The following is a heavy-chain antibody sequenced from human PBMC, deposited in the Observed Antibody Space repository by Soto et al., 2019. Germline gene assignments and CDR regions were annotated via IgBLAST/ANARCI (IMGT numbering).Heavy chain of an antibody. CDR3: AKDRPRRTSGYFFDN. J-gene: IGHJ4*02. Sequence: PXXSLRLACAASGFTFSSYWMHWVLQAPGKGLVWVSRINSDGSSTSYADSVKGRFTISRDNAKNTLYLQMNSLRAEDTAVYYCAKDRPRRTSGYFFDNWGQGTPVTVSS. CDR1: GFTFSSYW. CDR2: INSDGSST. V-gene: IGHV3-74*01. D-gene: IGHD1-1*01.